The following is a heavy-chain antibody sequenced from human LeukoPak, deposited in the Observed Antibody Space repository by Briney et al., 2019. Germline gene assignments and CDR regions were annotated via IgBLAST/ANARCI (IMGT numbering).Heavy chain of an antibody. Sequence: GGSLRLSCAVSGFTLSNSWMHWVRQAPGMGLVWVARTNGDGNDISYADSVKGRFTISRDSAENTLYLQINSLRVEDTALYYCASSGSYRFDYWGQGTLVTVS. CDR1: GFTLSNSW. V-gene: IGHV3-74*01. CDR3: ASSGSYRFDY. D-gene: IGHD1-26*01. J-gene: IGHJ4*02. CDR2: TNGDGNDI.